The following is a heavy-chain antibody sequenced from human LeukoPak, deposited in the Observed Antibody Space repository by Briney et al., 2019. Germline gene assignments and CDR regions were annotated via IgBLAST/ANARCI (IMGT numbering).Heavy chain of an antibody. CDR2: IVVGSGNT. CDR1: GFTFSTSA. CDR3: AADDLFRSV. D-gene: IGHD3-3*01. V-gene: IGHV1-58*02. Sequence: SVKVSCKTSGFTFSTSAMQWVRQARGQCLEWIGWIVVGSGNTNYAQKFQERVTITRDMSTNTAYMELRRLRSDDTAVYYCAADDLFRSVWGQGTTVTVSS. J-gene: IGHJ6*02.